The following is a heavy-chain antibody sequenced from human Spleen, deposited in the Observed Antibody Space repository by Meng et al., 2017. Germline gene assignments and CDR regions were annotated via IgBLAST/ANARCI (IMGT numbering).Heavy chain of an antibody. D-gene: IGHD3-10*01. V-gene: IGHV7-4-1*02. J-gene: IGHJ4*02. CDR2: INTNTGNP. CDR1: GYTFTSYA. CDR3: ARDAPGEKWFGELLEYYFDY. Sequence: ASVKVSCKASGYTFTSYAMNWVRQAPGQGLEWMGWINTNTGNPTYAQGFTGRFVFSLDTSVSTAYLQISSLKAEDTAVYYCARDAPGEKWFGELLEYYFDYWGQGTLVTVSS.